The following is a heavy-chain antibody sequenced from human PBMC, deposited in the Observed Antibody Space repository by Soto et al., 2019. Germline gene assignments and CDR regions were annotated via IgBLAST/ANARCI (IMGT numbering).Heavy chain of an antibody. V-gene: IGHV4-34*01. J-gene: IGHJ4*02. Sequence: SEALSLTCAVYGGSFSGYYWSWIRQPPGKGLEWIGEINHSGSTNYNPSLKSRVTISVDTSKNQFSLKLSSVTAADTAVYYCARSITMVRGVIGYWGQGTLVT. CDR1: GGSFSGYY. CDR2: INHSGST. CDR3: ARSITMVRGVIGY. D-gene: IGHD3-10*01.